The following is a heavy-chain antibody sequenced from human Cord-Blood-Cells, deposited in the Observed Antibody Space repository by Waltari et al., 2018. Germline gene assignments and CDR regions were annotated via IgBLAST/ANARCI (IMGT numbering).Heavy chain of an antibody. CDR1: GGTFSSYA. Sequence: QVQLVQSGAEVKKPGSSVKVSCKASGGTFSSYAISWVRQAPGQGLEWMGGFSPILGIANYAQKFQGRVTITADKSTSTAYMELSSLRAEDTAVYYCARGAPGFNWFDPWGQGTLVTVSS. J-gene: IGHJ5*02. D-gene: IGHD6-25*01. CDR3: ARGAPGFNWFDP. CDR2: FSPILGIA. V-gene: IGHV1-69*10.